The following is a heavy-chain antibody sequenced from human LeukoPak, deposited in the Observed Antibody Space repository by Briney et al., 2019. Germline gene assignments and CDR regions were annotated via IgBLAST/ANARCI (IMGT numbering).Heavy chain of an antibody. CDR1: GDSISRYY. CDR2: FYYSGST. CDR3: ARLQATVSIHTYFDY. V-gene: IGHV4-59*01. D-gene: IGHD4-17*01. J-gene: IGHJ4*02. Sequence: SETLSLTFTVSGDSISRYYWSWIRQPPGKVLEWIGLFYYSGSTNYNPSLKSRVTISVGTSKNQISLKLTSVTAADTAVYYCARLQATVSIHTYFDYWGQETLVTVSS.